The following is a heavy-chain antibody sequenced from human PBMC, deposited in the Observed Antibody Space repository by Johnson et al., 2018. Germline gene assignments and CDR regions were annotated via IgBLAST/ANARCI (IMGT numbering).Heavy chain of an antibody. CDR1: GFTFSSYG. CDR3: AKSVYSSSWWSLEF. Sequence: VQLVESGGGVVQPGRSLRLSCAASGFTFSSYGMHWVRQAPGKGLEWVAVIWYDGSNKYYADSVKGRFTISRDNSRNTLYLQMRSLRAEDTAVYYCAKSVYSSSWWSLEFRGQGTLVTVSS. V-gene: IGHV3-33*06. D-gene: IGHD6-19*01. CDR2: IWYDGSNK. J-gene: IGHJ4*02.